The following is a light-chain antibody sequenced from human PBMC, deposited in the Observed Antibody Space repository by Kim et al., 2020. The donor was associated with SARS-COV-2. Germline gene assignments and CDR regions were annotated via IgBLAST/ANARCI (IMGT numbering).Light chain of an antibody. V-gene: IGLV3-21*04. CDR1: NIGSKS. Sequence: SYELTQPPSVSVAPGKTARITCGGNNIGSKSVHWYQQKPGQAPVLVIYYDSDRLSGIPERFSGSNSGNTATLTISRVEAGDEADYYCQVWDSSSDHPGYVFGTGTKVTVL. J-gene: IGLJ1*01. CDR3: QVWDSSSDHPGYV. CDR2: YDS.